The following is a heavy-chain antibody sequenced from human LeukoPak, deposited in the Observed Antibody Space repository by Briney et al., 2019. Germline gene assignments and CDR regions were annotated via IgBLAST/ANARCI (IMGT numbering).Heavy chain of an antibody. CDR1: GYTFTSYA. D-gene: IGHD3-22*01. CDR2: INTNTGNP. V-gene: IGHV7-4-1*02. CDR3: ARDGPDYYDSSGYYYTFDY. J-gene: IGHJ4*02. Sequence: PLASVKVSCKASGYTFTSYAMNWVRQAPGQGLEWMGWINTNTGNPTYAQGFTGRFVFSLDTSVSTAYLQISSLKAEDTAVYYCARDGPDYYDSSGYYYTFDYWGQGTLVTVSS.